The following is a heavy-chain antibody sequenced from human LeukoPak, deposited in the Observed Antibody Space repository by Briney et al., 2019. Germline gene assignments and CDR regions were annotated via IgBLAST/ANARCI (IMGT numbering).Heavy chain of an antibody. CDR1: GFTFSSHG. D-gene: IGHD6-19*01. Sequence: GGSLRLSCSASGFTFSSHGMMWLRHAQGKGREWVSGITSGTRTYSPDFREGRFAISRENSKNTMYLQMNSLRAEDTAVYYCARDISWLGFDYWGQGILVTVSS. J-gene: IGHJ4*02. V-gene: IGHV3-23*01. CDR2: ITSGTRT. CDR3: ARDISWLGFDY.